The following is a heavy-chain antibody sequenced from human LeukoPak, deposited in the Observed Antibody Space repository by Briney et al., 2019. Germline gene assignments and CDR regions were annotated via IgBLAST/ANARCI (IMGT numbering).Heavy chain of an antibody. CDR2: INPSGGST. V-gene: IGHV1-46*01. D-gene: IGHD3-3*01. CDR1: GYTFTSYY. Sequence: ASVKVSCKASGYTFTSYYMHWVRQAPGQGLEWMGIINPSGGSTSYAQKFQGRVTMTRDMSTSTVYMELSSLRSEDTAVYYCARDFGVLRFLEWLSTGDAFDIWGQGTMVTVSS. CDR3: ARDFGVLRFLEWLSTGDAFDI. J-gene: IGHJ3*02.